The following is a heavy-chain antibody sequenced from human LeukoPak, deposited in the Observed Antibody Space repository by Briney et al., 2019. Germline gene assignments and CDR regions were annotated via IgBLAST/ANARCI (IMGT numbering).Heavy chain of an antibody. CDR2: ISGSGTTI. CDR1: GFTFSSYE. Sequence: PGRSLRLSCAASGFTFSSYEMNWVRQAPGKGLEWVSYISGSGTTIYYADSVKGRFTMSRDNAKNSLYLQMNSLRAEDTAVYYCARGQSRFDYWGQGTLVTVSS. J-gene: IGHJ4*02. V-gene: IGHV3-48*03. CDR3: ARGQSRFDY.